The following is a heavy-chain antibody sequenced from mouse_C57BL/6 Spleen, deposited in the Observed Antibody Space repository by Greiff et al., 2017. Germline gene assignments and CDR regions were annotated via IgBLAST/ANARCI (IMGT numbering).Heavy chain of an antibody. CDR3: VRVYGSSYDYAMDY. V-gene: IGHV10-1*01. CDR2: IRSKSNNYAT. CDR1: GFSFNTYA. D-gene: IGHD1-1*01. J-gene: IGHJ4*01. Sequence: EVQRVESGGGLVQPKGSLKLSCAASGFSFNTYAMNWVRQAPGKGLEWVARIRSKSNNYATYYADSVKDRFTISRDDSESMLYLQMNNLKTEDTAMYYCVRVYGSSYDYAMDYWGQGTSVTVSS.